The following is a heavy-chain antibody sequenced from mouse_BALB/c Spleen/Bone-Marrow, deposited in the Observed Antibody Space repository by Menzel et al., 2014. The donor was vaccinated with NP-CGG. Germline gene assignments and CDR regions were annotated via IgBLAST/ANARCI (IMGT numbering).Heavy chain of an antibody. V-gene: IGHV14-3*02. CDR1: GFNIKDTY. J-gene: IGHJ4*01. D-gene: IGHD2-3*01. CDR2: IDPANGNT. Sequence: EVQLQQSGAELVKPGASVKLSCTASGFNIKDTYMHWVKQRPEQGLEWIGRIDPANGNTKYDPKFQGKATITAVTSSNTAYLQLSSLTSEDTAVYYCARGLLQYYYAMDYWGQGTSVTVSS. CDR3: ARGLLQYYYAMDY.